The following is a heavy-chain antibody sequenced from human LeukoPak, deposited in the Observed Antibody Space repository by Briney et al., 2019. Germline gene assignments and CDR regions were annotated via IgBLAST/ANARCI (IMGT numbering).Heavy chain of an antibody. Sequence: PGGSLRLSCVDSGFTFSRYAMSWVRQAPGKGLEWVSGIGGSGESTYYADSVRGRFTISRDNSKNTLYLQMNSLRAEDTAVYYCAKEARPYGDYGLRAFDIWGQGTMVTVSS. CDR3: AKEARPYGDYGLRAFDI. CDR2: IGGSGEST. J-gene: IGHJ3*02. V-gene: IGHV3-23*01. CDR1: GFTFSRYA. D-gene: IGHD4-17*01.